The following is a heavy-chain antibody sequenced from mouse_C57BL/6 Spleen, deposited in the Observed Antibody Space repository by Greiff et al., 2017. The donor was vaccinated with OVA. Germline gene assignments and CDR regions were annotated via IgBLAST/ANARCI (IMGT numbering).Heavy chain of an antibody. D-gene: IGHD1-1*01. CDR3: AREYYGSSYEYYFDY. J-gene: IGHJ2*01. CDR2: IYPGDGDT. V-gene: IGHV1-82*01. Sequence: QVQLQQSGPELVKPGASVKISCKASGYAFSSSWMNWVKQRPGKGLEWIGRIYPGDGDTNYNGQFKGKATLTADKSSSTAYMQLSSLTSEDSAVYFCAREYYGSSYEYYFDYWGQGTTLTVSS. CDR1: GYAFSSSW.